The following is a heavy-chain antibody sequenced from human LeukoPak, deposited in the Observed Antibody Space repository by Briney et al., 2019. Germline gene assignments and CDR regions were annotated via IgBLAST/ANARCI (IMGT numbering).Heavy chain of an antibody. CDR2: ISGSGGST. CDR1: GFTFSSYV. CDR3: AKGDYGDY. V-gene: IGHV3-23*01. Sequence: PGGPLRLSCAASGFTFSSYVMTWVRQAPGKGLEWVSAISGSGGSTYYADSVKGHFTISRDNSKKTLYLQMNSLRVEDTAIYYCAKGDYGDYWGQGTLVTVSS. J-gene: IGHJ4*02. D-gene: IGHD3-16*01.